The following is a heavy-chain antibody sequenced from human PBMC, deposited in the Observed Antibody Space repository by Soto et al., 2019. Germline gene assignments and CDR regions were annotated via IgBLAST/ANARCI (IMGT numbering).Heavy chain of an antibody. V-gene: IGHV3-30*18. D-gene: IGHD6-13*01. Sequence: QVQLVESGGGVVQPGRSLRLSCAASGFTFSSYGMHWVRQAPGKGLEWVAVISYDGSNKYYADSVKGRFTISRDNSKNTLYLQMNNLRAEDTAVYYCAKGEYSSSWYQYYYYYGMDVWGQGTTVTVSS. CDR2: ISYDGSNK. CDR3: AKGEYSSSWYQYYYYYGMDV. J-gene: IGHJ6*02. CDR1: GFTFSSYG.